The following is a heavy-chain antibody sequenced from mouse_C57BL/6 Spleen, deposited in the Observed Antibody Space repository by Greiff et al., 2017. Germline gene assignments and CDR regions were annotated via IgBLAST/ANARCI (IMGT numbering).Heavy chain of an antibody. CDR1: GYTFTSYW. V-gene: IGHV1-55*01. CDR3: ARKGGSGHWYFDV. J-gene: IGHJ1*03. CDR2: IYPGSGST. D-gene: IGHD3-2*02. Sequence: VQLQQPGAELVKPGASVKMSCKASGYTFTSYWITWVKQRPGQGLEWIGDIYPGSGSTNNNKKVKSKATLTVDTSSSTAYMQLSSLASEDSAVYYCARKGGSGHWYFDVWGTGTTVTVSS.